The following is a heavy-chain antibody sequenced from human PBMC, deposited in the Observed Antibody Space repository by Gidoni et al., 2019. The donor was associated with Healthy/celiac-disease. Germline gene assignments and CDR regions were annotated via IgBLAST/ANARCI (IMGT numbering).Heavy chain of an antibody. J-gene: IGHJ4*02. CDR1: GFTFDDYA. CDR3: AKASPKQLWTED. D-gene: IGHD6-6*01. V-gene: IGHV3-9*01. CDR2: ISWNSGSI. Sequence: EVQLVESGGGLVQPGRSLRLSCAASGFTFDDYAMHWVRQAPGKGLEWVSGISWNSGSIGYADSVKGRFTISRDNAKNSLYLQMNSLRAEDTALYYCAKASPKQLWTEDWGQGTLVTVSS.